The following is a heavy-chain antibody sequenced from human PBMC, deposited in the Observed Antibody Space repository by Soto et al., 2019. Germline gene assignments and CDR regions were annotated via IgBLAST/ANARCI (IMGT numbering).Heavy chain of an antibody. CDR1: GFTFSSYA. J-gene: IGHJ4*02. D-gene: IGHD4-17*01. CDR2: ISYDGSNK. Sequence: QVQLVESGGVVVQPGRSLRLSCAASGFTFSSYAMHWVRQAPGKGLEWVAVISYDGSNKYYADSVKGRFTISRDNSKNTLYLQMNSLRAEDTAVYYCARDTAQFYGDDLDYWGQGTLVTVSS. CDR3: ARDTAQFYGDDLDY. V-gene: IGHV3-30-3*01.